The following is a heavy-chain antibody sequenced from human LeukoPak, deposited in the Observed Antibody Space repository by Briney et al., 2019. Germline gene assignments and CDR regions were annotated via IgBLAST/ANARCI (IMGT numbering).Heavy chain of an antibody. CDR2: IYYSGSP. J-gene: IGHJ3*02. V-gene: IGHV4-59*12. CDR3: AVITMIEVDAFDI. CDR1: GGSISSYY. D-gene: IGHD3-22*01. Sequence: SETLSLTCTVSGGSISSYYWSWIRQPPGKGLEWIGYIYYSGSPNYNPSLKSRVTISVDKSKNQFSLKLSSVTAADTAVYYCAVITMIEVDAFDIWGQGTMVTVSS.